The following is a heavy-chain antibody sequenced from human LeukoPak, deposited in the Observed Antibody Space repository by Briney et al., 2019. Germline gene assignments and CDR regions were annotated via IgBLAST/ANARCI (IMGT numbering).Heavy chain of an antibody. Sequence: PSETLSLTCTVSGGSISSYYWSWIRQPPGKGLEWIGYIYYSGSTNYNPSLKSRVTISVDTSKNQFSLKLSSVTAADTAVYYCASLERNYYFDYWGQGTLVTVSS. J-gene: IGHJ4*02. CDR1: GGSISSYY. V-gene: IGHV4-59*01. D-gene: IGHD3-3*01. CDR3: ASLERNYYFDY. CDR2: IYYSGST.